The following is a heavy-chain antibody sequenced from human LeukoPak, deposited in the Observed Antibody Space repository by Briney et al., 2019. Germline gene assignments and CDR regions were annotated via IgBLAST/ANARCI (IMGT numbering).Heavy chain of an antibody. V-gene: IGHV4-59*01. D-gene: IGHD2-15*01. CDR3: ARDRYCSGLRDFDL. CDR1: GGSISSYY. J-gene: IGHJ2*01. Sequence: SETLSLTCTVSGGSISSYYWSWIRQPPGKGLEWIGYIYYSGNTNYNPSLKSRVSISIDTSKNQFSLQLSSVTAADTAVYYCARDRYCSGLRDFDLWGRGTLVTVSA. CDR2: IYYSGNT.